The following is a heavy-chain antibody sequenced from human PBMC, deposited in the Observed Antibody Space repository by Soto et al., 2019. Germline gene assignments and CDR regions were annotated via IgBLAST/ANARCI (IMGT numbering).Heavy chain of an antibody. CDR3: ARYQGSYYYDSSGYLDY. V-gene: IGHV3-23*01. Sequence: GGSLRLSCAATGFTFSVYAMTWVRQAPGKGLEWVSAVTANGGSTYSADSVKGRFTISRDNSKNTLFLQMNSLRAEDTAVYYCARYQGSYYYDSSGYLDYWGQGTLVTVSS. J-gene: IGHJ4*02. CDR1: GFTFSVYA. CDR2: VTANGGST. D-gene: IGHD3-22*01.